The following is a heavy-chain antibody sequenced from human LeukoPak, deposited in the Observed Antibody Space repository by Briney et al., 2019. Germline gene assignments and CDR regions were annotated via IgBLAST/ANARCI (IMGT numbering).Heavy chain of an antibody. V-gene: IGHV1-18*01. CDR2: ISAYNGAT. CDR3: ARDELRYYGSGSYYSDMDV. J-gene: IGHJ6*02. CDR1: GYTFTSYA. Sequence: ASVKVSCKASGYTFTSYAVSWVRQAPGHGLEWMGWISAYNGATKYAQKFQGRVTMTTDTSTTTGYMELRSLRSDDTAVYYCARDELRYYGSGSYYSDMDVWGQGTTVTVSS. D-gene: IGHD3-10*01.